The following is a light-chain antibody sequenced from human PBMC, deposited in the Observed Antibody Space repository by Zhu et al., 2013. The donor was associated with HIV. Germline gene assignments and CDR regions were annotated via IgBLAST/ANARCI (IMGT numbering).Light chain of an antibody. J-gene: IGKJ1*01. CDR3: QQYNSYSSTT. CDR1: QGIRNY. Sequence: DVQMTQSPSSLSASVGDRVNITCRASQGIRNYLAWFQQKPGKAPKSLIYDVSSLQSGVPSKFIGSGSGTDFTLTISGLQPEDSATYYCQQYNSYSSTTFGQGTKVEIK. V-gene: IGKV1-16*02. CDR2: DVS.